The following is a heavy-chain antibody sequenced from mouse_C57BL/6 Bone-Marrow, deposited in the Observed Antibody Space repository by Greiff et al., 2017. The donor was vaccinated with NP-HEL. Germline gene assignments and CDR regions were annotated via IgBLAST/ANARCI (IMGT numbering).Heavy chain of an antibody. D-gene: IGHD2-4*01. Sequence: VQLVESGAELVKPGASVKISCKASGYAFSSYWMNWVKQRPGKGLEWIGQIYPGDGDTNYNGKFKGKATLTADKSSSTAYMQLSSLTSEDSAVYFCARRGLRRGFAYWGQGTLVTVSA. CDR3: ARRGLRRGFAY. J-gene: IGHJ3*01. CDR1: GYAFSSYW. CDR2: IYPGDGDT. V-gene: IGHV1-80*01.